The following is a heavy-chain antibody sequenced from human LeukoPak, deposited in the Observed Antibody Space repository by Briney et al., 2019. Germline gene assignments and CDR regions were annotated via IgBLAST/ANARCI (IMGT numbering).Heavy chain of an antibody. J-gene: IGHJ4*02. V-gene: IGHV1-2*07. Sequence: ASLKASCTASGYTFTGYYIHWVRQAPGQGLQWMGWITANSDCTTYAHTFQGRVTMTRDTSISTAYMELSRLRSDDTAVFYCARDRRGYSSTWDFDYWGQGTRVPVSS. CDR3: ARDRRGYSSTWDFDY. D-gene: IGHD6-13*01. CDR2: ITANSDCT. CDR1: GYTFTGYY.